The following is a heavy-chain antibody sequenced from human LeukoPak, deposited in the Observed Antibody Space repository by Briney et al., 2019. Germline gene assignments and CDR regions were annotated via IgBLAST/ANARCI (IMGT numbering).Heavy chain of an antibody. Sequence: TGGSLRLSCAASGFTSSDHYMDWVRQAPGKGLEWVGRTRNKANSYTTEYAASVKGRFTISGDDSKNSLYLQMNSLKTEDTAVYYCARDLLSGPTGDCWGQGTLVTVSS. CDR2: TRNKANSYTT. D-gene: IGHD3-3*01. CDR3: ARDLLSGPTGDC. CDR1: GFTSSDHY. J-gene: IGHJ4*02. V-gene: IGHV3-72*01.